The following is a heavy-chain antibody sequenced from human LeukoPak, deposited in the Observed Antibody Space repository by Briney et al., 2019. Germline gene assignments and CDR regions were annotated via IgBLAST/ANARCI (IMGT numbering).Heavy chain of an antibody. CDR1: GYTFTSYD. CDR2: MNPNSGNT. D-gene: IGHD1-26*01. CDR3: ARRGRIWELLAYYYGMDV. V-gene: IGHV1-8*01. Sequence: GASVKVSCKASGYTFTSYDINWVRQGTGQGLEWMGWMNPNSGNTGYAQKFQGRVTMTRNTSISTAYMELSSLRSEGTAVYYCARRGRIWELLAYYYGMDVWGQGTTVTVSS. J-gene: IGHJ6*02.